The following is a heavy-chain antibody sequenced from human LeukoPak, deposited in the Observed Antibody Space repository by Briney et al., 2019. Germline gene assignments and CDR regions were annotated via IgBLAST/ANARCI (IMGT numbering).Heavy chain of an antibody. CDR3: ARGTGECSSTSCPLDAFDI. D-gene: IGHD2-2*03. V-gene: IGHV3-11*04. J-gene: IGHJ3*02. Sequence: PGGSLRLSCAASGFTFSDYYMSWIRQAPGKGLEWVSYISSSGSTIYYADSVKGRFTISRDNAKNSLYLQMNSLRAEDTAVYYCARGTGECSSTSCPLDAFDIWGQGTMVTVSS. CDR1: GFTFSDYY. CDR2: ISSSGSTI.